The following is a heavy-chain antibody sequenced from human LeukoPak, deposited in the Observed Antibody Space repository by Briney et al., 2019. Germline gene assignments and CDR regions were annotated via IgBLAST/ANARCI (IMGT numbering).Heavy chain of an antibody. CDR3: ARDYYYDSSGYYHR. CDR2: ISSSGSTI. CDR1: GFTFSDYY. J-gene: IGHJ5*02. V-gene: IGHV3-11*01. D-gene: IGHD3-22*01. Sequence: PGGSLRLSCAASGFTFSDYYMTWIRQAPGRGLEWVSSISSSGSTIYYADSVKGRFTISRDNGKSSLYLQMNSLRAEDTAVYYCARDYYYDSSGYYHRWGQGTLVTVSS.